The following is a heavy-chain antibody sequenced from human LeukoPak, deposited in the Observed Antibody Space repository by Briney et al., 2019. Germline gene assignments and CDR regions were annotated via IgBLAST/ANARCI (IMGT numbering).Heavy chain of an antibody. D-gene: IGHD3-10*01. CDR2: INPNSGCT. V-gene: IGHV1-2*02. CDR1: GYTFTGYY. CDR3: ARLPRITMVRGVPPFDY. J-gene: IGHJ4*02. Sequence: GASVKVSCKASGYTFTGYYMHWVRQAPGQGLAGMGWINPNSGCTNYAQKFQGRVTMTRDTYISTAYMELSRLRSDDTAVYYCARLPRITMVRGVPPFDYWGQGTLVTVSS.